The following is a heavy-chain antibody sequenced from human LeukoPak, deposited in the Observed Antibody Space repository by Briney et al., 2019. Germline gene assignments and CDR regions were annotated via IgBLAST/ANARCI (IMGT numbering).Heavy chain of an antibody. CDR3: ARVRPYYDGSGEYWFFDL. CDR1: GGSISSGSYY. Sequence: PSQTLSLTCTVSGGSISSGSYYWSWIRQPAGKGLEWIGRIYTSGSTNYNPSLKSRVTISVDTPKNQFSLRLSSVTAADTAVFYCARVRPYYDGSGEYWFFDLWGRGTLVTVSS. CDR2: IYTSGST. D-gene: IGHD3-22*01. J-gene: IGHJ2*01. V-gene: IGHV4-61*02.